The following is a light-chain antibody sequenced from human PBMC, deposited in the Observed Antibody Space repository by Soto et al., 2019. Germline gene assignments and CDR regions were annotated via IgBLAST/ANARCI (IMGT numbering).Light chain of an antibody. V-gene: IGKV3-20*01. CDR1: QSVSSGY. CDR2: ATY. CDR3: QQYGPSPLYT. J-gene: IGKJ2*01. Sequence: VLTQSPGTLSLSPGERAILSCRAGQSVSSGYLAWYQQKPGQAPRLLIYATYTRATGIPDRFSGSGSGTDFTLTISRLQPEDFAVYYCQQYGPSPLYTFGQGTKLEIK.